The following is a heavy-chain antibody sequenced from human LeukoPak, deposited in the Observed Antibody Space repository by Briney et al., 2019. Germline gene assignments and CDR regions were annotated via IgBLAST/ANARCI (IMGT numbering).Heavy chain of an antibody. CDR2: MNPNSGNT. CDR3: ARGSGYSGYAPWYYYMDV. Sequence: GASVKVSCKASGYTFTSYDINWVRQATGQGLEWMGWMNPNSGNTGYAQKFQGRVTITRNTSISTACMELSSLRSEDTAVYYCARGSGYSGYAPWYYYMDVWGKGTTVTVSS. CDR1: GYTFTSYD. J-gene: IGHJ6*03. V-gene: IGHV1-8*03. D-gene: IGHD5-12*01.